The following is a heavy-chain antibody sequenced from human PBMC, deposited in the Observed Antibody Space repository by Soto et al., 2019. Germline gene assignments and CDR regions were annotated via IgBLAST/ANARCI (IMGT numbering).Heavy chain of an antibody. Sequence: GGSLRLSCAASGFTFSNAWMSWVRQAPGKGLEWVGRIKSKTDGGTTDYAAPVKGRFTISRDDSKNTLYLQMNSLKTEDTAVYYCLSELLLWFGDSPPSWGQGTLVTVSS. V-gene: IGHV3-15*01. CDR3: LSELLLWFGDSPPS. J-gene: IGHJ4*02. CDR2: IKSKTDGGTT. D-gene: IGHD3-10*01. CDR1: GFTFSNAW.